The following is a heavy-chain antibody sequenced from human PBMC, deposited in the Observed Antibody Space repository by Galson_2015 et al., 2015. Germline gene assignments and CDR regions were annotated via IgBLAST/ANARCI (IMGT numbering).Heavy chain of an antibody. V-gene: IGHV3-15*01. D-gene: IGHD5-18*01. Sequence: SLRLSCAASGFTFSNAWMSWVRQAPGKGLEWVGRIKSKTDGGTTDYAAPVKGRFTISRDDSKNTLYLHMHSLKTEDTAVYYGTADEVWVQLWPRYCDYWGQGTLVTVSS. CDR1: GFTFSNAW. CDR2: IKSKTDGGTT. J-gene: IGHJ4*02. CDR3: TADEVWVQLWPRYCDY.